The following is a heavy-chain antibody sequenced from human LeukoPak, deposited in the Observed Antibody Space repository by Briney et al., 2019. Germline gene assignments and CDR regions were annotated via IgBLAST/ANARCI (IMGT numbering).Heavy chain of an antibody. CDR1: GFTFSNSA. J-gene: IGHJ4*02. CDR3: AKDWSCDY. V-gene: IGHV3-23*01. Sequence: GGSLRLSCAASGFTFSNSAMTWVRQAPGTGLEWVSAISGSGDKIHYADSVKGRFTISRDNSKNTLYLQMNSLRVEDTAIYYCAKDWSCDYWGQGTLITVSS. D-gene: IGHD1-26*01. CDR2: ISGSGDKI.